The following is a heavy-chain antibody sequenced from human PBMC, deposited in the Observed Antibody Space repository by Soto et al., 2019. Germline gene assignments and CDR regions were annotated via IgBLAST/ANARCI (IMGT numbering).Heavy chain of an antibody. J-gene: IGHJ6*02. CDR2: ISTYNGDT. CDR3: AREGVAPYYYYGMDV. D-gene: IGHD5-12*01. Sequence: GASVKVSCKASGYTFTRSGISWVRQAPGQRLEWMGWISTYNGDTNYAQTFQGRVTMTTDTSTSTVYMELRSLRSDDTAVYYCAREGVAPYYYYGMDVWGRGTPVTVSS. CDR1: GYTFTRSG. V-gene: IGHV1-18*01.